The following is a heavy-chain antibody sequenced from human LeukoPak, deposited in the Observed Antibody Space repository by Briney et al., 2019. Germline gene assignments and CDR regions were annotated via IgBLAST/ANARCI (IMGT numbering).Heavy chain of an antibody. Sequence: TSETLSLTCTVSGGSISSYYWSWVRQPPGKGLEWIGYIFYTGSTKYGPSLNSRVTISLDTSKNQFSLKLSSVTAADTAVYYCARAMVRGVPNWFDPWGQGTLVTVSS. CDR2: IFYTGST. CDR3: ARAMVRGVPNWFDP. CDR1: GGSISSYY. J-gene: IGHJ5*02. D-gene: IGHD3-10*01. V-gene: IGHV4-59*08.